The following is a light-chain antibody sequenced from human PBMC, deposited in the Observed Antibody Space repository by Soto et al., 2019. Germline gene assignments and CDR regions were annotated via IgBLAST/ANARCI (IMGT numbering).Light chain of an antibody. CDR2: AAS. V-gene: IGKV1-27*01. Sequence: DIQLTPYTYPLSASVGERGTNPWRASQVISNYLAWYQQKPEKVPKLLIYAASTLQSGVPSRFSGSGSGTDFTLTITSLQPEDVATYYCQKYNSAPWTFGQGTKVDIK. J-gene: IGKJ1*01. CDR1: QVISNY. CDR3: QKYNSAPWT.